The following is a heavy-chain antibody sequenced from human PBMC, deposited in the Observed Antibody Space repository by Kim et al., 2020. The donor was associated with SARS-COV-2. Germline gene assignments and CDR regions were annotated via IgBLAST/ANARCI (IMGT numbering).Heavy chain of an antibody. CDR3: ARKTGTNWSFDY. Sequence: KYNPSLKSRVTFSVDTSKNQFSLKLSSVTTADTAVYYCARKTGTNWSFDYWGQGTLVTASS. J-gene: IGHJ4*02. D-gene: IGHD1-1*01. V-gene: IGHV4-59*01.